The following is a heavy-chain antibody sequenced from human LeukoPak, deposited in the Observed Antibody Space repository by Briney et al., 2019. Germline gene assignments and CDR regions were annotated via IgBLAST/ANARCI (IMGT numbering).Heavy chain of an antibody. Sequence: VASVTVSCKISGYTLSDLSIHRVRQAPGKGLEWMGGFDPEDGETIYAQKFQDRVTMTEDTSTDTAYMELSSLRSEDTAVYYCATVARKQQVIYYYYGMEVWGQGTTVTVSS. D-gene: IGHD1-14*01. CDR3: ATVARKQQVIYYYYGMEV. CDR1: GYTLSDLS. V-gene: IGHV1-24*01. CDR2: FDPEDGET. J-gene: IGHJ6*02.